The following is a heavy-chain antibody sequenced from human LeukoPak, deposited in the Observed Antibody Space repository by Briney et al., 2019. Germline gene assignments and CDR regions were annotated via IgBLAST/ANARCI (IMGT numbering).Heavy chain of an antibody. CDR3: ARWGPGGAFDY. CDR1: GGTFSSYA. Sequence: ASVKVACKASGGTFSSYAISWVRQAPGQGLEWMGWISAYNGNTNYAQKLQGRVTMTTDTSTSTAYMELRSLRSDDTAVYYCARWGPGGAFDYWGQGTLVTVSS. J-gene: IGHJ4*02. D-gene: IGHD3-16*01. V-gene: IGHV1-18*01. CDR2: ISAYNGNT.